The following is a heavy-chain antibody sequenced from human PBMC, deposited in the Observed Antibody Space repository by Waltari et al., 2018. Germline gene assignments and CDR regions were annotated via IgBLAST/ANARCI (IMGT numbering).Heavy chain of an antibody. CDR1: GYTFGDCY. V-gene: IGHV1-2*02. CDR2: INPNSDGT. D-gene: IGHD2-15*01. J-gene: IGHJ4*02. Sequence: QVQLVQSGAEVKRPGASVKVSCKASGYTFGDCYMHLFRQAPGQGPEWMGWINPNSDGTNYAQQFQGRVTMTRDTSISTVYMELSRLNSDDTAVYYCARDRQDTPHWDVDYWGQGTLVIVSS. CDR3: ARDRQDTPHWDVDY.